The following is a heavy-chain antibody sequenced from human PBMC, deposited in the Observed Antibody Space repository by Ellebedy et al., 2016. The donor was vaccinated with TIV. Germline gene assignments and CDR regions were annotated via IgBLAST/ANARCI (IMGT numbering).Heavy chain of an antibody. V-gene: IGHV3-23*01. D-gene: IGHD3-9*01. Sequence: PAETLSLTCVVSGVTFSPYAMAWVRQTPGKGLDWVSGIDGGGGSKYYADSVKGGFTISKDNSKNTLYLQMNSPRAEDTAVYYCSRQFDQPARWGQGTLVSVSS. J-gene: IGHJ4*02. CDR3: SRQFDQPAR. CDR2: IDGGGGSK. CDR1: GVTFSPYA.